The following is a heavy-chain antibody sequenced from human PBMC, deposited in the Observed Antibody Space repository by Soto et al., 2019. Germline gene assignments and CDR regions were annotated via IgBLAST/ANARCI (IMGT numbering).Heavy chain of an antibody. CDR2: ISGSGGST. V-gene: IGHV3-23*01. CDR1: GFTFSTYA. J-gene: IGHJ6*02. CDR3: AKDPGAYGSGSGMDV. Sequence: RGSLRLSSAASGFTFSTYAISCFRQAPGKGLEWVSAISGSGGSTYYADSVKGRFTISRDNSKNTLYLQMNRLRAEDTAVYYCAKDPGAYGSGSGMDVWGQGTTVIGSS. D-gene: IGHD3-10*01.